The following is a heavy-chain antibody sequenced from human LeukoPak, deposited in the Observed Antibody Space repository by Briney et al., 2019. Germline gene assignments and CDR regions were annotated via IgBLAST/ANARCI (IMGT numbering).Heavy chain of an antibody. J-gene: IGHJ5*02. D-gene: IGHD3-3*01. CDR2: INTNTGNP. V-gene: IGHV7-4-1*02. CDR3: ARDFSLYYDFWSGSGLGSWFDP. Sequence: ASVKVSCKASGYTFTSYAMNWVRQAPGQGLEWMGWINTNTGNPTYAQGFTERFVFSLDTSVSTAYLQISSLKAEDTAVYYCARDFSLYYDFWSGSGLGSWFDPWGQGTLVTVSS. CDR1: GYTFTSYA.